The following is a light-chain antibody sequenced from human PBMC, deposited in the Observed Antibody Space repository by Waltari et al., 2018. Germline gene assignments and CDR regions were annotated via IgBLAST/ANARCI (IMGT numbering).Light chain of an antibody. CDR2: DAS. CDR3: QQRSNRLT. J-gene: IGKJ4*01. V-gene: IGKV3-11*01. Sequence: EIVLTQSPATLSLSPGERATLSCRASQSVSSYLAWYQQKPGHAPRPLIYDASNRAPGIPARFSGSGYGTDFTLTISSLEPEDFAVYYCQQRSNRLTFGGGTK. CDR1: QSVSSY.